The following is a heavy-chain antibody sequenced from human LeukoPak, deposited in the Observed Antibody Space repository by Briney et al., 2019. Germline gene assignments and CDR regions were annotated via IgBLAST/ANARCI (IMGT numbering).Heavy chain of an antibody. D-gene: IGHD5-12*01. CDR1: GGSFSDYY. J-gene: IGHJ4*02. CDR2: INHSGST. CDR3: ARAPWLRYTFDY. V-gene: IGHV4-34*01. Sequence: SETLSLTCAVYGGSFSDYYWSWIRQPPGKGLEWIGEINHSGSTNYNPSLKSRVTISVDTSKNQFSLKLSSVTAADTAVYYCARAPWLRYTFDYWGQGTLVTVPS.